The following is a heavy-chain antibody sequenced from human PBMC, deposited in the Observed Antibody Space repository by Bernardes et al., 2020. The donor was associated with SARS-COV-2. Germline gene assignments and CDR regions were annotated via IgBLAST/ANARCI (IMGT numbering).Heavy chain of an antibody. CDR2: ISAASGTT. D-gene: IGHD5-18*01. J-gene: IGHJ5*02. CDR1: GYTFTSYG. CDR3: ATVVGYSYGGGWFDP. Sequence: ASVKVCCKASGYTFTSYGISWVRQAPGQGLEWMGWISAASGTTAYAQKIQGRVTMTTDTSTSTAYMELRSLRSDDTAVYYCATVVGYSYGGGWFDPWGQGTLVTGSS. V-gene: IGHV1-18*01.